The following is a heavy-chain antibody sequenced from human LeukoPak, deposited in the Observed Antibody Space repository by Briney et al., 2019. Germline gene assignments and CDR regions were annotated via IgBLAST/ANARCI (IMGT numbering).Heavy chain of an antibody. J-gene: IGHJ4*02. CDR3: AKLGSTSSTAMATMDY. CDR1: GFTFSSYA. CDR2: ISGSGGST. D-gene: IGHD2-2*01. V-gene: IGHV3-23*01. Sequence: GGSLRLSCAASGFTFSSYAMSWVRQAPGKGLEWVSTISGSGGSTYYADSVKGRFTISRDNSKNTLYLQMNSLRAEDTAVYYCAKLGSTSSTAMATMDYWGQGTLVTVSS.